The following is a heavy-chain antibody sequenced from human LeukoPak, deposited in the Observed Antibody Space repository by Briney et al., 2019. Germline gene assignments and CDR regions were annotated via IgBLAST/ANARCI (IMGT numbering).Heavy chain of an antibody. J-gene: IGHJ4*02. CDR2: ISSNGGST. CDR1: GFTFSSYA. V-gene: IGHV3-64D*06. CDR3: VTDRRGILVRGTTFDY. Sequence: GGSLRLSCSASGFTFSSYAMHWVRQAPGKGLEYVSAISSNGGSTYYTDSVKGRFTISRDNSKNTLYLQMSSLRAEDTAVYYCVTDRRGILVRGTTFDYWGQGTLVTVSS. D-gene: IGHD3-10*01.